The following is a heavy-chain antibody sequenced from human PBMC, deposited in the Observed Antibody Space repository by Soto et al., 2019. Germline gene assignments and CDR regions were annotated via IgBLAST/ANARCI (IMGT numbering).Heavy chain of an antibody. CDR2: VSGSGGST. V-gene: IGHV3-23*01. CDR3: AKDTYSGSYYIPNNFDY. D-gene: IGHD1-26*01. J-gene: IGHJ4*02. Sequence: GGSLRLSCAASGFTFSSYAMSWVRQAPGKGLEWVSGVSGSGGSTYYADSVKGRFTISRDSSKNKLSLQMNSLRAEDTAVYYCAKDTYSGSYYIPNNFDYWGQGTLVTVSS. CDR1: GFTFSSYA.